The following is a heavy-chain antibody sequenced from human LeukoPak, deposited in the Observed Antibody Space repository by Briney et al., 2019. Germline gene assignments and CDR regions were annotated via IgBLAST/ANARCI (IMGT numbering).Heavy chain of an antibody. CDR3: ARAGRREQLVPFDY. CDR1: GGSISSGSYY. D-gene: IGHD6-13*01. V-gene: IGHV4-61*02. J-gene: IGHJ4*02. CDR2: IYTSGST. Sequence: SQTLSLTCTVSGGSISSGSYYWSWIRQPAGKGLEWIGRIYTSGSTNYNPSLKSRVTISVDTSKNQFSLKLSSVTAADTAVYYCARAGRREQLVPFDYWGQGTLVTVSS.